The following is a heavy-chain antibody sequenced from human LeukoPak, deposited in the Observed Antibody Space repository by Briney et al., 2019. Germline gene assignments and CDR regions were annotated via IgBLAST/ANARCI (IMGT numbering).Heavy chain of an antibody. Sequence: ASVKVSCKASGGTFSSYAISWVRQAPGQGPEWMGGIIPIFGTANYAQKFQGRVTITADKSTSTAYMELSSLRSEDTAVYYCARNGDYKPFDYWGQGTLVTVSS. CDR2: IIPIFGTA. CDR3: ARNGDYKPFDY. J-gene: IGHJ4*02. CDR1: GGTFSSYA. V-gene: IGHV1-69*06. D-gene: IGHD4-17*01.